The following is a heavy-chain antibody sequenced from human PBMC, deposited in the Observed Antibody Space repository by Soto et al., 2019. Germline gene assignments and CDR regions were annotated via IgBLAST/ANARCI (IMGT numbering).Heavy chain of an antibody. J-gene: IGHJ6*02. Sequence: PGESLKISCKASGYSCTNYWIGWVRQMPGKGLEWMGIIYSGDSDTRYSPSFQGQVTISADKSISTAYLQWSSLKASDTAMYYCASPNGQCSTGLAAGMDVWGQGTTVTVSS. CDR3: ASPNGQCSTGLAAGMDV. D-gene: IGHD6-19*01. CDR1: GYSCTNYW. V-gene: IGHV5-51*01. CDR2: IYSGDSDT.